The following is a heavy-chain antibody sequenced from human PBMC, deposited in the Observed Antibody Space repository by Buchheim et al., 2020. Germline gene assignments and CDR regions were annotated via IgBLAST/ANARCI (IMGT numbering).Heavy chain of an antibody. D-gene: IGHD2-2*01. J-gene: IGHJ6*03. CDR3: AKAYCSSTSCYSNYYYYYMDV. V-gene: IGHV3-23*01. Sequence: EVQLLESGGGLVQPGGSLRLSCAASGFTFSSYAMSWVRQAPGKGLEWVSAISGSGGSTYYADSVEGRFTISRDNSKNTLYLQMNSLRAEDTAVYYCAKAYCSSTSCYSNYYYYYMDVWGKGTT. CDR2: ISGSGGST. CDR1: GFTFSSYA.